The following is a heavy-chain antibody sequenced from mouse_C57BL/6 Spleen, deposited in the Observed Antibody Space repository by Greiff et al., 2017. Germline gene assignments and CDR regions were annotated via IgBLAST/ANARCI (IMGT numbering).Heavy chain of an antibody. V-gene: IGHV1-15*01. D-gene: IGHD2-3*01. Sequence: QVQLQQSGAELVRPGASVTLSCKASGYTFTDYEMHWVKQTPGHGLEWIGAIDPETGGTAYNQKFKGKAILTADKSSSTAYMELRSLTSEDSAVYYCTSRWTGYAMDYWGQGTSVTVSS. J-gene: IGHJ4*01. CDR1: GYTFTDYE. CDR2: IDPETGGT. CDR3: TSRWTGYAMDY.